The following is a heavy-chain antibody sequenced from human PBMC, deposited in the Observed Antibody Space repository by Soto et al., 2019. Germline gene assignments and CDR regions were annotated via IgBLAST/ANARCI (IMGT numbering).Heavy chain of an antibody. J-gene: IGHJ3*02. CDR3: AREDEYDAFDI. CDR2: ISSSSSYI. V-gene: IGHV3-21*01. CDR1: GFTFSSYS. Sequence: GGSLRLSCAASGFTFSSYSMNWVRQAPGKGLGWVSSISSSSSYIYYADSVNGRFTISRDNAKNSLYLQMNSLRAEDTAVYYCAREDEYDAFDIWGQGTMVTVSS.